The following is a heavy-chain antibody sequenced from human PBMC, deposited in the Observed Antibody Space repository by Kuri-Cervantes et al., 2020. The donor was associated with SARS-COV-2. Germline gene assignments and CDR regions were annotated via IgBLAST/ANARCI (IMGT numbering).Heavy chain of an antibody. J-gene: IGHJ4*02. Sequence: GESLKISCAASGFTFSSYWMSWVRQAPGKGLEWVANIKQDGSEKYYVDSVKGRFTISRDNAKNSLYLQMNSLRAEDTAVYYCARDDYDYWFYWGRGTLVTVSS. CDR2: IKQDGSEK. CDR3: ARDDYDYWFY. D-gene: IGHD3-16*01. V-gene: IGHV3-7*01. CDR1: GFTFSSYW.